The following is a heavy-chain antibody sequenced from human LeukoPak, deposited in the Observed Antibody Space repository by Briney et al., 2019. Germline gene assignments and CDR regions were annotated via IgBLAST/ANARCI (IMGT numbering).Heavy chain of an antibody. V-gene: IGHV1-46*01. Sequence: ASVKVSCKASGYTFTGYYMHWVRQAPGQGLEWLGIINPSGGSTTYAQKFQGRVTMTTDTSTSTVYMELTSLRSDDTAVYYCARSSAYYNEADIWGQGTMVTVSS. D-gene: IGHD3-9*01. J-gene: IGHJ3*02. CDR3: ARSSAYYNEADI. CDR1: GYTFTGYY. CDR2: INPSGGST.